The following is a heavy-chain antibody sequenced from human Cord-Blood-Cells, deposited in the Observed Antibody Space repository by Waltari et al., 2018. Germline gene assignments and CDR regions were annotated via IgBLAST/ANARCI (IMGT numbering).Heavy chain of an antibody. CDR1: GGSISSSSYY. D-gene: IGHD3-10*01. J-gene: IGHJ4*02. Sequence: QLQLQESGPGLVKPSETLSLTCTVSGGSISSSSYYWGWIRQPPGKGLEWIGSIYYSGSTYYTPSLKIRVTISVDTSKNQFSLKLSSVTAADTAVYYCARQGGYYGSGSYYDYWGQGTLVTVSS. V-gene: IGHV4-39*01. CDR3: ARQGGYYGSGSYYDY. CDR2: IYYSGST.